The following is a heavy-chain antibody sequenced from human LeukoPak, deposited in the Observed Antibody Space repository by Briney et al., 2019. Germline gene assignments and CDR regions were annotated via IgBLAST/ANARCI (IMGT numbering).Heavy chain of an antibody. CDR3: ARATQRYCSGTTCFPYWFDT. Sequence: ASETLSLTCTVSGGSMTHYFWNWIRQAPGKGLEWIGYTHTSGSPDYSRSLKSRVTISLDTSKNHFSLMLSSVTAADTAVYFCARATQRYCSGTTCFPYWFDTWGQGTLATVSS. D-gene: IGHD2-2*01. J-gene: IGHJ5*02. V-gene: IGHV4-4*09. CDR1: GGSMTHYF. CDR2: THTSGSP.